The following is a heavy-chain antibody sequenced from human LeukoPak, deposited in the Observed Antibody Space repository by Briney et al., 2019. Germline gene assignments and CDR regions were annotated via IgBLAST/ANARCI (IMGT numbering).Heavy chain of an antibody. CDR1: GFTFDDYA. D-gene: IGHD3-22*01. V-gene: IGHV3-43*02. CDR3: AKAGPVNYYDSSGYSY. Sequence: GGSLRLSCAASGFTFDDYAMHWVRQAPGKGLEWVSLISGDGGSTYYADSVKGRFTISRDNSKNSLYLQLNSLRTEDTALYYCAKAGPVNYYDSSGYSYWGQGTLVTVSS. CDR2: ISGDGGST. J-gene: IGHJ4*02.